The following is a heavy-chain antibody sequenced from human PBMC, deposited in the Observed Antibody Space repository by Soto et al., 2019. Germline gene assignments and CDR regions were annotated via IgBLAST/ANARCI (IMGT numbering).Heavy chain of an antibody. J-gene: IGHJ4*02. Sequence: GGSLRLSCEASGFTFSNYGTHWVRQAPGEGLEWVAHISYDGSNEHYTDSVKGRFTISRDNSKNMVFLHMNSLRPEDTAIYYCAKLEEPSGLLTTYIDYWGQGTLVTVSS. CDR3: AKLEEPSGLLTTYIDY. CDR2: ISYDGSNE. CDR1: GFTFSNYG. V-gene: IGHV3-30*18. D-gene: IGHD2-21*02.